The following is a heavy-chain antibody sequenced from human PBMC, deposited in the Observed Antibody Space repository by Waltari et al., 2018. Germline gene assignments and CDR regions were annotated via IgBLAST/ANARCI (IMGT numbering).Heavy chain of an antibody. CDR1: GYSISSGYY. J-gene: IGHJ4*02. CDR2: IYHSGST. Sequence: QVQLQESGPGLVKPSATLSLPCAVSGYSISSGYYWGWIRQPPGKGLEWIGSIYHSGSTYYNPSLKSRVTISVDTSKNQFSLKLSSVTAADTAVYYCARHAYDYYFDYWGQGTLVTVSS. CDR3: ARHAYDYYFDY. V-gene: IGHV4-38-2*01. D-gene: IGHD3-16*01.